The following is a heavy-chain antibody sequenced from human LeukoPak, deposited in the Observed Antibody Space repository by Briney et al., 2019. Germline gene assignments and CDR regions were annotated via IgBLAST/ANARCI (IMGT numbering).Heavy chain of an antibody. Sequence: GGSLRLSCAASGFTFSSYWMHWARQAPGKVLVWVSRINSDGSSTTYADSVKGRFTISRDNAKNTLYLQMNSLRAEDTAVYYCARGGNTYGWGAFDIWGQGTMVTVSS. CDR1: GFTFSSYW. V-gene: IGHV3-74*01. J-gene: IGHJ3*02. CDR3: ARGGNTYGWGAFDI. D-gene: IGHD5-18*01. CDR2: INSDGSST.